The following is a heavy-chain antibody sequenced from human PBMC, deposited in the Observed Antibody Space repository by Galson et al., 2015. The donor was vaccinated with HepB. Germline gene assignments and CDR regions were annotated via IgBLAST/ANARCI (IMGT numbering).Heavy chain of an antibody. D-gene: IGHD6-19*01. CDR3: ARGRLRIAVAGKDY. CDR2: INSDGSST. CDR1: GFTFSSYW. V-gene: IGHV3-74*01. J-gene: IGHJ4*02. Sequence: SLRLSCAASGFTFSSYWMHWVRQAPGKGLVWVSRINSDGSSTSHADSVKGRFTISRDNAKNTLYLQMNSLRAEDTAVYYCARGRLRIAVAGKDYWGQGTLVTVSS.